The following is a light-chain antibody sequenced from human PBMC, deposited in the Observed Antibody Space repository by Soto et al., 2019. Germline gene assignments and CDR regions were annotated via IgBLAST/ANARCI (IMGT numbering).Light chain of an antibody. CDR3: SSYAGSNWYV. Sequence: QSVLTQPPSASGSPGQSVTISCTGTNSDVGGYNYVSLYQQYPGKAPKLIIYEVNERPSGVPDRFSGSKSGNTASLTVSGLQTADEADYYCSSYAGSNWYVFGTGTKVTVL. J-gene: IGLJ1*01. CDR2: EVN. V-gene: IGLV2-8*01. CDR1: NSDVGGYNY.